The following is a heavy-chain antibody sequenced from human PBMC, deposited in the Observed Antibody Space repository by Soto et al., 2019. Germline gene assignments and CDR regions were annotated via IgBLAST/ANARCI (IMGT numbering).Heavy chain of an antibody. CDR3: ARLPKGSVVTG. CDR1: GFSFRDHS. J-gene: IGHJ4*01. Sequence: VQLVESGGGVVSPGGSLRLSCVGSGFSFRDHSMNWVRQPPGKGLQWISYISSSSENIYYADSVKGRFTVSRDNAKNPLILQMNSLRDDDLAIYYCARLPKGSVVTGWGQGSLVTVSS. CDR2: ISSSSENI. V-gene: IGHV3-48*02. D-gene: IGHD2-21*02.